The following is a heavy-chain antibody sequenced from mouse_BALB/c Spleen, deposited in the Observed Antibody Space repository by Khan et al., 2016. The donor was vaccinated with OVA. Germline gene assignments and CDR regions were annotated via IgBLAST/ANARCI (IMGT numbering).Heavy chain of an antibody. CDR2: ISYSGST. J-gene: IGHJ4*01. CDR3: ASELGRCYTIDY. Sequence: EVQLQESGPGLVKPSQSLSLTCTVTGYSITSDYAWNWIRQFPGNKLEWMGYISYSGSTTYNPSLKSRISITRDTSKDRSFLQLKSVTSEDTTVSYCASELGRCYTIDYWGQGTSVTVSS. D-gene: IGHD4-1*01. CDR1: GYSITSDYA. V-gene: IGHV3-2*02.